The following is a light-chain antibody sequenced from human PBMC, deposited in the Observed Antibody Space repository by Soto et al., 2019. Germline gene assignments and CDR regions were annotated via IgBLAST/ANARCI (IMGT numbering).Light chain of an antibody. V-gene: IGKV1-5*01. CDR2: DAS. CDR1: QTSSSW. J-gene: IGKJ1*01. Sequence: DIQMSHSLSTVSRTEEDRVTIPCRASQTSSSWLAWYQQKPGKAPKLLIYDASSLESGVSSRFSGRGSGTEFTLTIHSLQPEDFAPYYCQLYKSYLRTFAQGTMV. CDR3: QLYKSYLRT.